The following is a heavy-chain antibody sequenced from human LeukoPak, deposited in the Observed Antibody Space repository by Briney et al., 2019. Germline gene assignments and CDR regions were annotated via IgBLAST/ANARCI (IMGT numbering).Heavy chain of an antibody. CDR1: GGTFSSYA. V-gene: IGHV1-69*01. Sequence: ASVKVSCKASGGTFSSYAISWVRQAPGQGLEWMGGIIPIFGTANYAQKFQGRVTITADESTSTAYMELSSLRSEDTAVYYCARGPRPYYYDSSGYPPLDYRGQGTLVTVSS. CDR2: IIPIFGTA. CDR3: ARGPRPYYYDSSGYPPLDY. D-gene: IGHD3-22*01. J-gene: IGHJ4*02.